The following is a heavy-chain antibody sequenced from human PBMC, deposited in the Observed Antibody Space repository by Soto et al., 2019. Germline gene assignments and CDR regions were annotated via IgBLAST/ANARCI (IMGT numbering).Heavy chain of an antibody. D-gene: IGHD6-13*01. V-gene: IGHV4-59*01. Sequence: PSETLSLTCTVSGGSISSYYWSWIRQPPGKGLEWIGYIYYSGSTNYNPSLKSRVTISVDTSKNQFSLKLSSVTAADTAVYYCARDLGSSWYPEYLQHWGQGTLVTVSS. CDR2: IYYSGST. CDR3: ARDLGSSWYPEYLQH. J-gene: IGHJ1*01. CDR1: GGSISSYY.